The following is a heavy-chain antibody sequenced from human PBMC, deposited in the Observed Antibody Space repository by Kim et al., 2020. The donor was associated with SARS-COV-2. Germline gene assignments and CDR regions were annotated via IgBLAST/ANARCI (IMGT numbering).Heavy chain of an antibody. CDR3: ASHRIAAAVTDFDY. D-gene: IGHD6-13*01. J-gene: IGHJ4*02. Sequence: ADSVTGALTLARDNAKNSLYLQMKSLRAEDTAVYYGASHRIAAAVTDFDYWGQGTLVTVSS. V-gene: IGHV3-11*04.